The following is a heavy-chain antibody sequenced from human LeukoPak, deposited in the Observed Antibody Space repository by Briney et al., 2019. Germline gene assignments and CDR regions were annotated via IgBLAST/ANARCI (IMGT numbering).Heavy chain of an antibody. J-gene: IGHJ4*02. Sequence: PGGSLRLSCAASRFTFSIYAMNWVRQAPGKGLEWVSTISGSDDSTYYADSVKGRFTISRYNSKNMLYLQMHSLRAEDTAVYYCTKLAVATDDYWGPGTLVTVSS. CDR1: RFTFSIYA. CDR3: TKLAVATDDY. D-gene: IGHD5-12*01. CDR2: ISGSDDST. V-gene: IGHV3-23*01.